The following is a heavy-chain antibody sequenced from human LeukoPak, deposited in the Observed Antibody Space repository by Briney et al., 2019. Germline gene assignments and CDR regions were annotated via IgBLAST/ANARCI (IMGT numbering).Heavy chain of an antibody. CDR2: IYYSGST. D-gene: IGHD2-15*01. CDR3: ARELGYCSGGSCHPHFDY. J-gene: IGHJ4*02. Sequence: PSETLSLTCTVSGGSISSYYWSWIRQPPGKGLEWIGYIYYSGSTNYNPSLKSRVTISVDTSKNQFSLKLSSVTAADTAVYYCARELGYCSGGSCHPHFDYWGQGTLVTVSS. V-gene: IGHV4-59*01. CDR1: GGSISSYY.